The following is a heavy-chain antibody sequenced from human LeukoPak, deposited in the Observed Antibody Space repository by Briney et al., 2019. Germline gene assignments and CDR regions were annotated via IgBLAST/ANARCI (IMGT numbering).Heavy chain of an antibody. Sequence: GGSLRLSCAASGFTFSSYSMNWVRQAPGKGLEWVSYISSSSSTIYYADSVKGRFTISRDNAKNSLYLQMNSLRDEDTAVYYCAKDWPYYYDSSGHKMDYFDYWGQGTLVTVSS. CDR2: ISSSSSTI. CDR3: AKDWPYYYDSSGHKMDYFDY. J-gene: IGHJ4*02. CDR1: GFTFSSYS. D-gene: IGHD3-22*01. V-gene: IGHV3-48*02.